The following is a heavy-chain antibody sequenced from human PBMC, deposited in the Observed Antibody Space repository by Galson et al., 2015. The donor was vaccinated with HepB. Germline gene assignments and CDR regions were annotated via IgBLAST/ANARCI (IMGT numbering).Heavy chain of an antibody. CDR3: VTGFFGLGWDC. J-gene: IGHJ4*02. D-gene: IGHD3-16*01. CDR1: GFTFTTQA. Sequence: SLILSCAASGFTFTTQAIHWVRQAPGKRLDVVAGISSIGIGTYYTDSVKGRFTISRDNSKNTAYLQMSSLRPEATAVYYCVTGFFGLGWDCWGQGTLVAVSS. CDR2: ISSIGIGT. V-gene: IGHV3-64D*06.